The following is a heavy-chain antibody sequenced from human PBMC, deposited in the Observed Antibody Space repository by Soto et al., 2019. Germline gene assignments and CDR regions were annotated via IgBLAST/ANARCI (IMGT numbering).Heavy chain of an antibody. D-gene: IGHD1-7*01. V-gene: IGHV3-53*01. CDR1: GFTVSSNY. CDR2: IYSGGST. Sequence: GSLRLSCAASGFTVSSNYMSWVRQAPGKGLEWVSVIYSGGSTYYADSVKGRFTISRDNSKNTLYLQMNSLRAEDTAVYYCAGSDWNYSLDYWGQGTLVTVSS. J-gene: IGHJ4*02. CDR3: AGSDWNYSLDY.